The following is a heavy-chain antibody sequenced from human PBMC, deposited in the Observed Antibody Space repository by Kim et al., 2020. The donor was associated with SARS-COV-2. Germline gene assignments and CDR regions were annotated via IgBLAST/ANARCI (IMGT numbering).Heavy chain of an antibody. CDR1: GFTFSSYG. J-gene: IGHJ6*02. CDR2: IWYDGSNK. V-gene: IGHV3-33*06. D-gene: IGHD6-19*01. Sequence: GSLRLSCAASGFTFSSYGMHWVRQAPGKGLEWVAVIWYDGSNKYYADSVKGRFTISRDNSKNTLYLQMNSLRAEDTAVYYCAKDQYSSGWFVGYYYYYGMDVWGQGTTVTVSS. CDR3: AKDQYSSGWFVGYYYYYGMDV.